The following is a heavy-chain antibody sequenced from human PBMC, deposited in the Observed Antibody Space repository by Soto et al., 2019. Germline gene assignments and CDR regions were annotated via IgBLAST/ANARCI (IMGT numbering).Heavy chain of an antibody. CDR3: AFTWDSSGYYYPHALDY. J-gene: IGHJ4*02. Sequence: GESLKISCAASGFTFSSYAMSWVRQAPGKGLEWVSAISGSGGSTYYADSVKGRFTISRDNSKNTLYLQMNSLRAEDTAVYYCAFTWDSSGYYYPHALDYWGQGTLVTVSS. D-gene: IGHD3-22*01. V-gene: IGHV3-23*01. CDR2: ISGSGGST. CDR1: GFTFSSYA.